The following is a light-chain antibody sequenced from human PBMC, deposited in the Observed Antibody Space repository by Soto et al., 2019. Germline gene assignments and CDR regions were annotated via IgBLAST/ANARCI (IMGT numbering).Light chain of an antibody. J-gene: IGLJ1*01. CDR2: EVI. CDR3: SSYKGSSNLYV. CDR1: SSDVGGYNY. V-gene: IGLV2-14*01. Sequence: QSVLTQPPSVSGSPGQSITISCTGTSSDVGGYNYVSWYQQHPGKAPKLIIYEVIKRPSGVSNRFSGSKSGDTASLTISGLHAADEADYYCSSYKGSSNLYVFGAGTKLTVL.